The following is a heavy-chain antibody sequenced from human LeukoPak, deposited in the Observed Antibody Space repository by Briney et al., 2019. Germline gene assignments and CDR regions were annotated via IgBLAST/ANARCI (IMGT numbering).Heavy chain of an antibody. V-gene: IGHV1-8*03. J-gene: IGHJ4*02. Sequence: ASVKVSCKASGYTFTNYDINWVRQATGQGLEWMGWMNPKSGYTGYAQKFQGRVTITRDTSISTAYMELRGLRSEDTAVYYCARVNGDIDYWGQGTLLTVSS. CDR1: GYTFTNYD. CDR3: ARVNGDIDY. CDR2: MNPKSGYT. D-gene: IGHD4-17*01.